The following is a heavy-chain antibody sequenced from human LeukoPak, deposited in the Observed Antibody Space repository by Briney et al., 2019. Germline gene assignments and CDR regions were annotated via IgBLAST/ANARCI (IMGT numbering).Heavy chain of an antibody. CDR1: GFTFSDYS. CDR2: ISNSGGIK. J-gene: IGHJ4*02. V-gene: IGHV3-48*01. D-gene: IGHD1-26*01. CDR3: ARAPSGSYHFFDY. Sequence: PGGSLRLSCAASGFTFSDYSMKWVRQAPGKGLECVSYISNSGGIKYYADSVKDRFTISRDNAGNSLYLQMNSLRAEDTAVYYCARAPSGSYHFFDYWGQGILVTVSS.